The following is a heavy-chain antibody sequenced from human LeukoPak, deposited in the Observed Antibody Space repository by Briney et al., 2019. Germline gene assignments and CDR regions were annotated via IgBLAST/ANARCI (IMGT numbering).Heavy chain of an antibody. V-gene: IGHV4-39*07. CDR1: GGSISSSSYY. CDR2: IYYSGST. Sequence: SETLSLTCTVSGGSISSSSYYWGWIRQPPGKGLEWIGSIYYSGSTYYNPSLKSRVTISVDASKNQFSLKLSSVTAADTAVYYCARGRYYYDSSGYYGTYYFDYWGQGTLVTVSS. D-gene: IGHD3-22*01. CDR3: ARGRYYYDSSGYYGTYYFDY. J-gene: IGHJ4*02.